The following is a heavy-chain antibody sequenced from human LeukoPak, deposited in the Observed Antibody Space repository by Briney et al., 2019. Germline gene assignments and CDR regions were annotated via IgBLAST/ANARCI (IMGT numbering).Heavy chain of an antibody. Sequence: ASVKVSCKASGGTFSSYAISWVRQAPGQGLEWMGGIIPIFGTANYAQKFQGRVTITADESTSTAYMELSSLRSEDTAVYYCARAPPRIAVAGTSYYYGMDVWGQGTTVTVSS. D-gene: IGHD6-19*01. CDR3: ARAPPRIAVAGTSYYYGMDV. CDR2: IIPIFGTA. J-gene: IGHJ6*02. CDR1: GGTFSSYA. V-gene: IGHV1-69*13.